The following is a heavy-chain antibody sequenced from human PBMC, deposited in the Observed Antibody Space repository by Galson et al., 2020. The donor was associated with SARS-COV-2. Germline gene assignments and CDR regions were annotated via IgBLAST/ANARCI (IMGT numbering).Heavy chain of an antibody. CDR1: GFTVSSNY. J-gene: IGHJ6*03. Sequence: GGSLRLSCAASGFTVSSNYMSWVRQAPGKGLEWVSVIYSGGSTYYADSVKGRFTISRDNSENTLYLQMNSLRAEDTAVYSCARAAPGFWSGYPVYYYYYMDVWGKGTTVTVSS. CDR2: IYSGGST. CDR3: ARAAPGFWSGYPVYYYYYMDV. D-gene: IGHD3-3*01. V-gene: IGHV3-53*01.